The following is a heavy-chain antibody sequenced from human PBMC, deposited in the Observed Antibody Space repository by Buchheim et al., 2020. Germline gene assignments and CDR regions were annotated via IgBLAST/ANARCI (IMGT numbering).Heavy chain of an antibody. CDR2: IDHSGST. V-gene: IGHV4-34*01. CDR3: ARDANGDVYFDY. D-gene: IGHD4/OR15-4a*01. Sequence: QVQLQQWGAGLLKPSETLSLTCAVYAGTSIGYYWSWIRQPPGKGLEWIGEIDHSGSTNYNPSLKSRVTISVDKSKNQFSLKLSSVTAADTAVYYCARDANGDVYFDYWGQGTL. J-gene: IGHJ4*02. CDR1: AGTSIGYY.